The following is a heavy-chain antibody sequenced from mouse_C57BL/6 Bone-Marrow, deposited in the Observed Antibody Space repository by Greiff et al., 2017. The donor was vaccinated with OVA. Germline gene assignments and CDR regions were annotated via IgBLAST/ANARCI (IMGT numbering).Heavy chain of an antibody. Sequence: VMLVESGPGLVQPSQSLSITCTVSGFSLTSYGVHWVRQSPGKGLEWLGVIWRGGSTDYNAAFMSRLSITKDNSKSQVFFKMNSLQADDTAIYYCAKSHYYGSSYAMDYWGQGTSVTVSS. CDR2: IWRGGST. V-gene: IGHV2-5*01. D-gene: IGHD1-1*01. J-gene: IGHJ4*01. CDR1: GFSLTSYG. CDR3: AKSHYYGSSYAMDY.